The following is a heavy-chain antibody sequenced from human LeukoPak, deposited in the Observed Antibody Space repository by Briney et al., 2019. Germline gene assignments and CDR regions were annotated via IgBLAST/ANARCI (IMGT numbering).Heavy chain of an antibody. J-gene: IGHJ4*02. CDR2: IKVDGSDK. CDR1: GFTFSNHW. Sequence: GGSLRLSCVASGFTFSNHWMSWVRQAPGKGLEWVANIKVDGSDKYYVDSVKGRFTISRDNAENSLYLQMNSLRAEDSAVYYCAREVGSYYYDSSGYYLEGYFDYWGQGTLVTVSS. V-gene: IGHV3-7*01. CDR3: AREVGSYYYDSSGYYLEGYFDY. D-gene: IGHD3-22*01.